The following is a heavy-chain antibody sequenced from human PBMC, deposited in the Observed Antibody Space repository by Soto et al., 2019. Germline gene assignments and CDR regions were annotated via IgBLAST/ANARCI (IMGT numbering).Heavy chain of an antibody. CDR1: GYTFTSYA. CDR2: INAGNGNT. V-gene: IGHV1-3*01. Sequence: ASVKVSCKASGYTFTSYATHWVRQAPGQRLEWMGWINAGNGNTKYSQKFQGRVTITRDTSASTAYMELSSLRSEDTAVYYCASVNIVVVTATPGPAAFDIWGQGTMVTVSS. D-gene: IGHD2-21*02. CDR3: ASVNIVVVTATPGPAAFDI. J-gene: IGHJ3*02.